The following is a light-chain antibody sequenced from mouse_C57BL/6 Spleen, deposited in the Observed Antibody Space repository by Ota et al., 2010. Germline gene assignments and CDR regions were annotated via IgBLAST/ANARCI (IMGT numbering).Light chain of an antibody. CDR3: FXGSXVPWT. Sequence: DVLMTQTPLSLPVSLGDQASISCRSSQSIVYSNGNTYLDWYLQKPGQSPELLIYKVSNRFSGSQTGSVAVDQGQISHSRSAEWRLRIXDLFCFXGSXVPWTFGGGTSWKS. J-gene: IGKJ1*01. CDR1: QSIVYSNGNTY. CDR2: KVS. V-gene: IGKV1-117*01.